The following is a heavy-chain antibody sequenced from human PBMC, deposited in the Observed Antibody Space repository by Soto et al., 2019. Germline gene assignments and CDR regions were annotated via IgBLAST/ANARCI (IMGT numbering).Heavy chain of an antibody. CDR1: GGSISIGGYS. CDR3: ARAAAGDYYYDYGMDV. Sequence: SETLSLTCAVSGGSISIGGYSWSWIRQPPGKGLEWIGYIYHSGSTYYNPSLKSRVTISVDRSKNQFSLKLSSVTAADTAVYYCARAAAGDYYYDYGMDVWGQGTTVTVSS. V-gene: IGHV4-30-2*01. D-gene: IGHD6-13*01. CDR2: IYHSGST. J-gene: IGHJ6*02.